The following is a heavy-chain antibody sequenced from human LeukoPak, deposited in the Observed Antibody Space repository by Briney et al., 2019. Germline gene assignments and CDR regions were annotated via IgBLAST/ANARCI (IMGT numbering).Heavy chain of an antibody. D-gene: IGHD6-13*01. CDR1: GYTFTSYG. J-gene: IGHJ6*02. CDR2: ISAYNGNT. Sequence: ASVKVSRKASGYTFTSYGISWVRQAPGQGLEWMGWISAYNGNTNYAQKLQGRVTMTTDTSTSTAYMELRSLRSDDTAVYYCASGGIAAAGTYYYYGMDVWGQGTTVTVSS. CDR3: ASGGIAAAGTYYYYGMDV. V-gene: IGHV1-18*01.